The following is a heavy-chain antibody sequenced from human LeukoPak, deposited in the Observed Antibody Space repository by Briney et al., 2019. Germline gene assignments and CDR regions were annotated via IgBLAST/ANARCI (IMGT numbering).Heavy chain of an antibody. J-gene: IGHJ3*02. CDR2: IKQDGSEK. V-gene: IGHV3-7*01. D-gene: IGHD6-19*01. Sequence: PGGSLRLSCAASGFTFSSYWMSWVRQAPGKGLKWVANIKQDGSEKYYVDSVKGRFTISRDNAKNSLYLQMNSLRAEDTAVYYCASSYSSGWPLAFDIWGQGTMVTVSS. CDR3: ASSYSSGWPLAFDI. CDR1: GFTFSSYW.